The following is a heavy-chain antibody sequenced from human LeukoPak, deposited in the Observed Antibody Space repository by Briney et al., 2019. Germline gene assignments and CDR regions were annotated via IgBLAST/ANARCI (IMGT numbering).Heavy chain of an antibody. V-gene: IGHV4-59*01. CDR3: ARERCSSTSCYTEDYYYMGV. Sequence: SETLSLTCTVSGGSISSYYWSWIRQPPGKGLEWIGYIYYSGSTNYNPSLKSRVTISVDTSKNQFSLKLSSVTAADTAVYYCARERCSSTSCYTEDYYYMGVWGKGTTVTVSS. J-gene: IGHJ6*03. CDR2: IYYSGST. D-gene: IGHD2-2*02. CDR1: GGSISSYY.